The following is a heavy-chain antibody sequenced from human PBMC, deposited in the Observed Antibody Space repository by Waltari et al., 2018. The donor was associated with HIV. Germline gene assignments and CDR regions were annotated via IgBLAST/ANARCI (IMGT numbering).Heavy chain of an antibody. CDR2: ISSTSSFI. Sequence: EVQLVESGGGLVKPGGSLRLSCVVSGFTFNTFNMKWVRQAPGKGLEGVSSISSTSSFIYYADPLKGRFTVSRDNAKNSLYLQINNLRAEDTAIYYCASENFWGGPHNWGQGTLVTVSS. CDR1: GFTFNTFN. CDR3: ASENFWGGPHN. V-gene: IGHV3-21*03. D-gene: IGHD3-3*01. J-gene: IGHJ4*02.